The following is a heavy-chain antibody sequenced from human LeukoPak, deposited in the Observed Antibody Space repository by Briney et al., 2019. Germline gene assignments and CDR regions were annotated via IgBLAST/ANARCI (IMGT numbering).Heavy chain of an antibody. D-gene: IGHD5-24*01. J-gene: IGHJ4*02. CDR3: ARDRYGDGFAHFDY. V-gene: IGHV1-2*02. Sequence: ASVKVSCKASGYTFTSYAMHWVRQAPGQGLEWMGWITPSGGTNYPQKFQGRVAITRDTSITTAYVDLGRLTSDDTAVYYCARDRYGDGFAHFDYWGQGALVTVSS. CDR1: GYTFTSYA. CDR2: ITPSGGT.